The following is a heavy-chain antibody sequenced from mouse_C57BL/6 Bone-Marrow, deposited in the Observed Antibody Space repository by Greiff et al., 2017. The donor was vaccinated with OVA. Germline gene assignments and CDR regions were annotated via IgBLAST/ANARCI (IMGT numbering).Heavy chain of an antibody. V-gene: IGHV1-76*01. Sequence: QVQLKESGAELVRPGASVKLSCKASGYTFTDYYINWVKQRPGQGLEWIARIYPGSGNTYYNEKFKGKATLTAEKYSSTAYMQLSSLTSEDSAVYFCARGTLLGGAWFAYWGQGTLVTVSA. CDR3: ARGTLLGGAWFAY. CDR1: GYTFTDYY. CDR2: IYPGSGNT. J-gene: IGHJ3*01. D-gene: IGHD4-1*01.